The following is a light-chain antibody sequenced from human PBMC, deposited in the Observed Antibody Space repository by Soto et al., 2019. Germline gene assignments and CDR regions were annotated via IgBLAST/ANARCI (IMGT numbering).Light chain of an antibody. J-gene: IGLJ2*01. CDR3: QSYDSSLSVV. Sequence: QSVLTQPPSVSGAPGQRVTISCTGSSSNIGAGSDVHWYQQLPGTAPKLLIYANSNRPSGVPDRFSGSKSGTSASLAITGLQAEDEAGYYCQSYDSSLSVVFGGGTQLTVL. CDR1: SSNIGAGSD. V-gene: IGLV1-40*01. CDR2: ANS.